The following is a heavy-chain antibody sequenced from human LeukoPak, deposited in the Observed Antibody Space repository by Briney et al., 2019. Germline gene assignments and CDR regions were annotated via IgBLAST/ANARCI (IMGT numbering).Heavy chain of an antibody. CDR2: FDPEDGET. D-gene: IGHD4-17*01. CDR3: ATLNYADYPS. J-gene: IGHJ4*02. Sequence: GASVKVSCKVSGYTLTELSMHWVRQAPGKGREWMGGFDPEDGETIYAQKFKGRVTMTEDTSTATAYMELSSLRSEDTAFYYSATLNYADYPSWGQGTLVTVSS. CDR1: GYTLTELS. V-gene: IGHV1-24*01.